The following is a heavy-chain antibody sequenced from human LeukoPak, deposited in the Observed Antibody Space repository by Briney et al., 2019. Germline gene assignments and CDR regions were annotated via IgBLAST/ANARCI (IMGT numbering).Heavy chain of an antibody. V-gene: IGHV4-34*01. CDR2: SNHSGST. J-gene: IGHJ3*02. Sequence: ASETLSLTCAVYGGSFSGYYWSWIRQPPGKGLEWIGESNHSGSTNYNPSLKSRVTISVDTSKNQFSLKLSSVTAADTAVYYCARDPDGGYYDFWSGYQPDAFDIWGQGTMVTVSS. CDR3: ARDPDGGYYDFWSGYQPDAFDI. CDR1: GGSFSGYY. D-gene: IGHD3-3*01.